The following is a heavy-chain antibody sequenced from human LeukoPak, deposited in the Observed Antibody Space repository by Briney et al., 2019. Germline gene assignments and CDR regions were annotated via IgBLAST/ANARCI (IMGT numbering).Heavy chain of an antibody. V-gene: IGHV3-64*01. D-gene: IGHD6-19*01. Sequence: GGSLRLSCAASGFTVSSNYMSWVRQAPGKGLEYVSAISSNGGSTYYANSVKGRFTISRDNSKNTLYLQMGSLRAEDMAVYYCARDRGSSGWYYYYYYMDVWGKGTTVTVSS. J-gene: IGHJ6*03. CDR3: ARDRGSSGWYYYYYYMDV. CDR2: ISSNGGST. CDR1: GFTVSSNY.